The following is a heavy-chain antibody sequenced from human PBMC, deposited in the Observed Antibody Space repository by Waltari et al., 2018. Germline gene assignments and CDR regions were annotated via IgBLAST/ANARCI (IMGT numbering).Heavy chain of an antibody. CDR2: INPNSGGT. Sequence: QVQLVQSGAEVKKPGSSVKVSCKASGGTFSSYAISWVRQAPGQGLEWMGWINPNSGGTNYAQKFQGRVTMTRDTSISTAYMELSRLRSDDTAVYYCARDQGVRLKPLPLGYWGQGTLVTVSS. D-gene: IGHD3-16*01. J-gene: IGHJ4*02. V-gene: IGHV1-2*02. CDR3: ARDQGVRLKPLPLGY. CDR1: GGTFSSYA.